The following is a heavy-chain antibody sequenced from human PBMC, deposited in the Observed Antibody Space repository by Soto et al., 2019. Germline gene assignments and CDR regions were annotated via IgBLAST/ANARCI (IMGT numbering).Heavy chain of an antibody. Sequence: LALTCTVSGDSLSSGGHYWSWIRQHPGKGLEWIGHIYDSVNTYYSPSLRSRVTISADMSKNQFSLNLRSVTAADTAVYYCARVDHRGYFAILTDYWGQGTLVTVSS. CDR3: ARVDHRGYFAILTDY. V-gene: IGHV4-31*03. J-gene: IGHJ4*02. CDR1: GDSLSSGGHY. CDR2: IYDSVNT. D-gene: IGHD3-9*01.